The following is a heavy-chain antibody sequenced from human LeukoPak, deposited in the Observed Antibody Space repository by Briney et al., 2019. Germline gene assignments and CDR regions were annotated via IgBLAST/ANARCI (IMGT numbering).Heavy chain of an antibody. Sequence: GGSLRLSCAASGFTFSSYAMHWVRQAPGKGLEWVAVISYDRSNKYYADSVKGRFTISRDNSKNTLYLQMNSLRAEDTAVYYCARDGYNYHYFDYWGQGTLVTVSS. CDR2: ISYDRSNK. V-gene: IGHV3-30*01. J-gene: IGHJ4*02. CDR1: GFTFSSYA. D-gene: IGHD5-24*01. CDR3: ARDGYNYHYFDY.